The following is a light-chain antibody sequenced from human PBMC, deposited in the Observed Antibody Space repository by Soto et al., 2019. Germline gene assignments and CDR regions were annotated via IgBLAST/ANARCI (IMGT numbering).Light chain of an antibody. J-gene: IGKJ1*01. Sequence: AIRMTQSPSSFSASTGDRVTITCRASQGISSYLAWYQQKPGKATKLLIYTASTLQSGVPSRFSGSGSGTDFTLTISGLQSEDFATYYCQHYYSYPRTFGQGTKVEIK. CDR2: TAS. V-gene: IGKV1-8*01. CDR3: QHYYSYPRT. CDR1: QGISSY.